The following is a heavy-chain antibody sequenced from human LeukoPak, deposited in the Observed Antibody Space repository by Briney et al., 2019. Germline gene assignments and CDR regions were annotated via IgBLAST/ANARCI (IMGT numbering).Heavy chain of an antibody. CDR1: GGSFSGYY. CDR2: INHSGST. D-gene: IGHD3-16*02. CDR3: ASLAHDYVWGSYPY. Sequence: SETLSLTCAVYGGSFSGYYWSWIRQPPGKGLEWIGEINHSGSTNYNPSLESRVTISVDTSKNQFSLKLSSVTAADTAVYYCASLAHDYVWGSYPYWGQGTLVTVSS. V-gene: IGHV4-34*01. J-gene: IGHJ4*02.